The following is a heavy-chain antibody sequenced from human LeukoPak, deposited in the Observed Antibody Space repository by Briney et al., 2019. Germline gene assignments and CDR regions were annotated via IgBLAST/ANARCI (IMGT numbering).Heavy chain of an antibody. CDR1: GFTLSSYG. J-gene: IGHJ4*02. V-gene: IGHV3-30*02. CDR3: ARSPGYSDY. CDR2: IRYDGNNK. Sequence: AGGSLRLSCAASGFTLSSYGIHWVRQAPGKGLEWVAFIRYDGNNKYYADSVKGQFTISRDNSKNTLYLQMNSLRVEDTAVYYCARSPGYSDYWGQGTLVTVSS.